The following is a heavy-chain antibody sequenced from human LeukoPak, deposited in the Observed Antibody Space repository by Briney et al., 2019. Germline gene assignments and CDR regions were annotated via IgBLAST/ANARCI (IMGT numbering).Heavy chain of an antibody. J-gene: IGHJ4*02. CDR1: GYTFTSYG. CDR2: ISAYNGNT. D-gene: IGHD3-16*02. Sequence: GASVKVSCKASGYTFTSYGISWVRQAPGQGLEWMGWISAYNGNTNYAQKLQGRVTMTTDTSTSTAYMELRSLRSDDTAVYYCARDTFGGVIVIRYFDYWGQGTLVTVSS. CDR3: ARDTFGGVIVIRYFDY. V-gene: IGHV1-18*01.